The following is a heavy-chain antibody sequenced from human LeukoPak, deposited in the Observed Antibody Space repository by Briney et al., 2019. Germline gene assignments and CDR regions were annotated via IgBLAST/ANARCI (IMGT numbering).Heavy chain of an antibody. D-gene: IGHD1-26*01. J-gene: IGHJ4*02. CDR3: ARGIVGATGFDY. CDR1: GFTFSSYS. V-gene: IGHV3-48*01. CDR2: ISVGGRIM. Sequence: PGGSLRLSCVASGFTFSSYSFNWVRQAPGKGLGWVSYISVGGRIMSYADSVRGRFTISRDDAKNSIYLQMNSLRAEDTAVYYCARGIVGATGFDYWGQGTLVTVSS.